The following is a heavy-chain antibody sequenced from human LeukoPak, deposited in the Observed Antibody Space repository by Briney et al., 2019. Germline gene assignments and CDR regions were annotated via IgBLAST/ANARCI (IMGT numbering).Heavy chain of an antibody. J-gene: IGHJ4*02. CDR2: INHSGST. CDR3: ARQRRYSGSYPDY. D-gene: IGHD1-26*01. V-gene: IGHV4-34*01. CDR1: GGSFSGYY. Sequence: KASETLSLTCAVYGGSFSGYYWSWIRQPPGKGLEWIGEINHSGSTNYNPSLKSRVTISVDTSKNQFSLKLSSVTAADTAVYYCARQRRYSGSYPDYWGQGTLVTVSS.